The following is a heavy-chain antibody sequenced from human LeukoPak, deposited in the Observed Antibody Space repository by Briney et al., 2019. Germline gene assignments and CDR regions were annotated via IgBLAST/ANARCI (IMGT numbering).Heavy chain of an antibody. V-gene: IGHV5-51*01. Sequence: GESLQISCQGSGYTFTSYWIGWVRQLPGKGLEWMGIIYPGDSDTRYSPSFQGQVTISADKSISTAYLQWSSLKASDTAMYYCARPQWLAPYDAFDIWGQGTMVTVSS. J-gene: IGHJ3*02. D-gene: IGHD6-19*01. CDR2: IYPGDSDT. CDR1: GYTFTSYW. CDR3: ARPQWLAPYDAFDI.